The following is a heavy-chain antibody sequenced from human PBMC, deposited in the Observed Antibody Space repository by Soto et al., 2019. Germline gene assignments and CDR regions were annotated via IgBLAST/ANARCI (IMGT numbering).Heavy chain of an antibody. Sequence: PGGSLRLSCAASGFTFSNYAMTWVRQAPGKGLEWVSVIGGSSFSIYYADSVKGRFTISRDNSKSTLYLQMNSLRVEDTAVYYCAKGRGYSYGVFDSWGPGTLVTVSS. CDR2: IGGSSFSI. CDR3: AKGRGYSYGVFDS. V-gene: IGHV3-23*01. D-gene: IGHD5-18*01. J-gene: IGHJ4*02. CDR1: GFTFSNYA.